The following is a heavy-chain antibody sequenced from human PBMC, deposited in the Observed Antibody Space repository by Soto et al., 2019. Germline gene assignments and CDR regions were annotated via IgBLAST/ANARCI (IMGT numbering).Heavy chain of an antibody. CDR3: ARDTYYDILTGYSESYYYYYYMDV. V-gene: IGHV1-18*01. CDR2: ISAYNGNT. CDR1: GYTFTSYG. D-gene: IGHD3-9*01. J-gene: IGHJ6*03. Sequence: ASVKVSCKASGYTFTSYGISWVRQAPGQGLEWMGWISAYNGNTNYAQKLQGRVTMTTDTSTSTAYMELRSLRSDDTAVYYCARDTYYDILTGYSESYYYYYYMDVWGKGTTVTVSS.